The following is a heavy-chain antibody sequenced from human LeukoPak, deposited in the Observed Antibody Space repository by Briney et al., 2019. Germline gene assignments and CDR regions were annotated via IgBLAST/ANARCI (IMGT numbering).Heavy chain of an antibody. J-gene: IGHJ6*02. D-gene: IGHD2-15*01. CDR3: AKGRAAHYYFAMDV. CDR2: ISYHGSNK. CDR1: GLTFSSYG. V-gene: IGHV3-30*18. Sequence: GGSLRLSCAASGLTFSSYGMHWVRQAPGRGLEWVAVISYHGSNKYYADSVKGRFTISRDNSKDTLYLQMNSLRAEDTAVYYCAKGRAAHYYFAMDVWGQGTTVTVSS.